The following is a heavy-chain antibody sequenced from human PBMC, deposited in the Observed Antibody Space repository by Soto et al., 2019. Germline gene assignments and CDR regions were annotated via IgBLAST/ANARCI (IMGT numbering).Heavy chain of an antibody. J-gene: IGHJ4*02. CDR2: ISYISSTI. CDR1: GFTFNTYN. D-gene: IGHD3-22*01. CDR3: ARDDYPYYDDSSGYHFDY. V-gene: IGHV3-48*01. Sequence: PGGSLRLSCAASGFTFNTYNMNWVRQAPGKGLEWVSYISYISSTIHYADSVKGRFTISRDNAKNSLYLQMNSLRAEDTAVYYCARDDYPYYDDSSGYHFDYWGQGALVTVSS.